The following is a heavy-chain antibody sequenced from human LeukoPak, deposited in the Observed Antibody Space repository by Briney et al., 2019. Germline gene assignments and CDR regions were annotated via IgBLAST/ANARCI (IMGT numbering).Heavy chain of an antibody. D-gene: IGHD6-19*01. V-gene: IGHV3-21*01. CDR3: ARERLAVAGTSWFDP. Sequence: ETLSLTCAVYGGSFSGYYWSWIRQPPGKGLEWVSSISSSSSYIYYADSVKGRFTISRDNAKNSLYLQMNSLRAEDTAVYYCARERLAVAGTSWFDPWGQGTLVTVSS. CDR2: ISSSSSYI. J-gene: IGHJ5*02. CDR1: GGSFSGYY.